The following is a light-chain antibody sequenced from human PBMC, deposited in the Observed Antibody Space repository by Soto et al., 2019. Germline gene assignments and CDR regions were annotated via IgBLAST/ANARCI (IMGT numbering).Light chain of an antibody. V-gene: IGKV3-20*01. J-gene: IGKJ4*01. CDR2: GAS. CDR3: QQYDSSPLT. CDR1: QSVSSSS. Sequence: EIVLTQSPGTLSLSPGERATLSCRSSQSVSSSSLAWYQQKPGQAPRLLIYGASNRATDIPDRFSGSGSGTDFTLTISRLGPEDFAVYYCQQYDSSPLTFGGGTKVDIK.